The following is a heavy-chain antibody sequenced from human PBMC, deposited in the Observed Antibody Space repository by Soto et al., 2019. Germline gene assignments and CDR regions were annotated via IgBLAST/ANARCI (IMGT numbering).Heavy chain of an antibody. D-gene: IGHD2-15*01. Sequence: PGESLKISCKGSGYSFTSYWIGWVRQMPGKGLEWMGTIYPGDSGTRYSPSFQGQVTISADKSISTAYLQWSSLKASDTAMYYCGATGSRQNEGYYFDYWGQGTLVTVSS. CDR3: GATGSRQNEGYYFDY. CDR2: IYPGDSGT. V-gene: IGHV5-51*01. CDR1: GYSFTSYW. J-gene: IGHJ4*02.